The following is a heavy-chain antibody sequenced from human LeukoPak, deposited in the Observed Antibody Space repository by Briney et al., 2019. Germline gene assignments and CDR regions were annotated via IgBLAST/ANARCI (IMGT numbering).Heavy chain of an antibody. CDR3: ARDFSVGALDY. CDR2: IYSGGST. CDR1: GFTVSSNY. D-gene: IGHD1-26*01. J-gene: IGHJ4*01. Sequence: GGSLRLSCAASGFTVSSNYMSWVRQAPGSGLEWVAVIYSGGSTYYAGSVKGRFTISRDNSKNTLYLQMNSLRAEDTAVYYCARDFSVGALDYWGHGTLVTVSS. V-gene: IGHV3-53*01.